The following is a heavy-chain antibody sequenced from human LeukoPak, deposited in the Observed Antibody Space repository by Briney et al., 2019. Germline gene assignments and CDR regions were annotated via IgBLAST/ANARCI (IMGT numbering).Heavy chain of an antibody. Sequence: ASVKVSCKASGYTFTGYYMHWVRQAPGQGLEWMGWINPNSGGTNYAQKFQGRVTMTRDTSISTAYMELSRLRSDDTAMYYCARDLIIVEMATTGYFDLWGRGTLVTVSS. J-gene: IGHJ2*01. D-gene: IGHD1-1*01. CDR1: GYTFTGYY. CDR3: ARDLIIVEMATTGYFDL. CDR2: INPNSGGT. V-gene: IGHV1-2*02.